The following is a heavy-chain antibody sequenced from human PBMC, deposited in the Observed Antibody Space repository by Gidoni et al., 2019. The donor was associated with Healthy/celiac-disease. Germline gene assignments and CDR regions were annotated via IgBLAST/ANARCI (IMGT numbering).Heavy chain of an antibody. V-gene: IGHV1-2*02. J-gene: IGHJ3*02. D-gene: IGHD2-15*01. Sequence: QVQLVQSGAEVKKPGASVKVSCKASGYTFTGYYMHWVRQAPGQGLEWMGWINPNSGGTNYAQKFQGRVTMTRDTSISTAYMELSRLRSDDTAVYYCWIVVVVAASGGHDAFDIWGQGTMVTVSS. CDR2: INPNSGGT. CDR3: WIVVVVAASGGHDAFDI. CDR1: GYTFTGYY.